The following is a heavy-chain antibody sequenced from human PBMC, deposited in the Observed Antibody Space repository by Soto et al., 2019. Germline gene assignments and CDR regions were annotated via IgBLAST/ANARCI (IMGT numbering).Heavy chain of an antibody. J-gene: IGHJ5*02. Sequence: SETLSLTCIVSGGSISSNDFYWSWIRQHPGKGLEWIGYIYYSGNTYYNPSLKSRVTILVDTSKNQFSLKVNSVTPEDSAVYYCARGPGILNPWGQGILVTVSS. V-gene: IGHV4-31*03. CDR1: GGSISSNDFY. CDR3: ARGPGILNP. CDR2: IYYSGNT. D-gene: IGHD3-9*01.